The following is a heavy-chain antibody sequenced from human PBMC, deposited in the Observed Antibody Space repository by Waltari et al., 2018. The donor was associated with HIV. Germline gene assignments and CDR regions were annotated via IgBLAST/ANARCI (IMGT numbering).Heavy chain of an antibody. CDR1: GGSISSIKW. CDR2: IFYTGRT. CDR3: ASGADYYEGSVSPRAFDS. Sequence: QVLLQESGPGLVKPSATLSLTCGVSGGSISSIKWWTWARQPPRMGLEWIGEIFYTGRTNYKGSLMGQVSISVDKSKHEFSLKLNSVTTTNTGVYYCASGADYYEGSVSPRAFDSWSQGTMVIVSS. V-gene: IGHV4-4*02. J-gene: IGHJ3*02. D-gene: IGHD3-22*01.